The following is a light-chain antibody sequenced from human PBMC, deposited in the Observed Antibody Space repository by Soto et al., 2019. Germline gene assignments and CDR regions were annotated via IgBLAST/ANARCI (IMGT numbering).Light chain of an antibody. V-gene: IGKV3-15*01. CDR3: QQYNNWPHGT. CDR2: GAS. CDR1: QSVSSN. J-gene: IGKJ1*01. Sequence: EIVMTQSPATLAVSPGERATLSCRASQSVSSNLAWYQQTPGQAPRILIYGASTRATGIPARLSGRGSGTEFTLTNSSLQSEDYAVYYCQQYNNWPHGTFGQGTKVEI.